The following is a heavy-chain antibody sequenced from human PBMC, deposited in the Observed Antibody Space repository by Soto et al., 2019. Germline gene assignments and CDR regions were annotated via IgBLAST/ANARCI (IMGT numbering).Heavy chain of an antibody. CDR2: IYYSGTT. V-gene: IGHV4-59*11. D-gene: IGHD3-16*01. CDR1: GDSISSHY. CDR3: ARSQRGRTAFTFDY. J-gene: IGHJ4*02. Sequence: PSETLSLTCTVSGDSISSHYWSWIRQPPGKGLEWIGYIYYSGTTNYNSYLKSRLSLSVDMSKNQFSLKLASVTAADTAVYFCARSQRGRTAFTFDYWGQGALVTVSS.